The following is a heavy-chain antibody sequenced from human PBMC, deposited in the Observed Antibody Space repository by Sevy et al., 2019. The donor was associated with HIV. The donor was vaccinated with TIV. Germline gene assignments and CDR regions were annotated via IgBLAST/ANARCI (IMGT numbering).Heavy chain of an antibody. Sequence: GGSLRLSCAASGFTFNFHGMHWVRQAPGKGLEWVALIWHDGSNKYMADSVKGRLTISRDNSKNTLLLQMNSLTVEDTAVYDCARETDNSARWLDPWGQGTLVTVSS. D-gene: IGHD4-4*01. CDR2: IWHDGSNK. CDR3: ARETDNSARWLDP. CDR1: GFTFNFHG. J-gene: IGHJ5*02. V-gene: IGHV3-30*02.